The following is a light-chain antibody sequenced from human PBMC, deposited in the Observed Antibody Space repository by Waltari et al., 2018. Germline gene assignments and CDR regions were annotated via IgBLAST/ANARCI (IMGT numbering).Light chain of an antibody. V-gene: IGLV1-40*01. J-gene: IGLJ3*02. Sequence: QSVLTPPPSVSGAPGQRVPIPRPGSGSNIGAGYDVHWYQQLPRAAPKLLIYGSTSRPLGVPARFFGSTSGTSASLAITGLQAEDEADYYCQSYDTSLSVVFGGGTKLTVL. CDR3: QSYDTSLSVV. CDR2: GST. CDR1: GSNIGAGYD.